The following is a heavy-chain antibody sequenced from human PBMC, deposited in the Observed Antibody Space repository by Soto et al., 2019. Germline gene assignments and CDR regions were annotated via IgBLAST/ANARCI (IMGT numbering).Heavy chain of an antibody. D-gene: IGHD2-15*01. CDR1: GGSISSSSYY. CDR3: ARLQRGYCSGGSCLYMDV. CDR2: IYYSGST. V-gene: IGHV4-39*01. J-gene: IGHJ6*03. Sequence: SETLSLTCTVSGGSISSSSYYWGWIRQPPGKGLEWIGSIYYSGSTYYNPSLKSRVTISVDTSKNQFSLKLSSVTAADTAVYYCARLQRGYCSGGSCLYMDVWGKGTTVTVSS.